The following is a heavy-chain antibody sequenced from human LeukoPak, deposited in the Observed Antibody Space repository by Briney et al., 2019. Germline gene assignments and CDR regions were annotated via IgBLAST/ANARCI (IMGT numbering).Heavy chain of an antibody. D-gene: IGHD6-19*01. J-gene: IGHJ6*02. V-gene: IGHV3-64D*06. CDR3: VTGWRYSSNGMDV. CDR2: VNANGGST. CDR1: AFTFSSCA. Sequence: GGSLRLACSASAFTFSSCAVHWVRQAPGTGLEYVSTVNANGGSTYYADSVKGRFTVSRDNSKNTLYLQMSSLRAEDTAVYYCVTGWRYSSNGMDVWGQGTTVTVSS.